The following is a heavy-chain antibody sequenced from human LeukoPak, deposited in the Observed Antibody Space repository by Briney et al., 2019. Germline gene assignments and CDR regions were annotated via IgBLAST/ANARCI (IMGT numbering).Heavy chain of an antibody. CDR2: INPNSGGT. CDR1: GYTFTGYY. CDR3: ARLSSLAAATADY. D-gene: IGHD6-13*01. Sequence: ASVKVSCKASGYTFTGYYMHWVRQAPGQGLEWMGWINPNSGGTNYAQKFQGRVTMTRDTSISTAYMELSRLRSDGTAVYYCARLSSLAAATADYWGQGTLVTVSS. V-gene: IGHV1-2*02. J-gene: IGHJ4*02.